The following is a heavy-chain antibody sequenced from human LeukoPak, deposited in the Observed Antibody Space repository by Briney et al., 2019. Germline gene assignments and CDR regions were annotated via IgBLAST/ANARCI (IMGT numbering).Heavy chain of an antibody. CDR1: GLTFGSHW. V-gene: IGHV3-74*01. CDR2: ISPTGSTT. J-gene: IGHJ4*02. Sequence: GGSLRLSCAASGLTFGSHWMHWVRQAPGKGLVWVSRISPTGSTTSYADSVKGRFTVSRDNAKNTLYLQGNNLRAEDTAVYYCARGPNSNWSGLDFWGQGTLLTVSS. D-gene: IGHD6-6*01. CDR3: ARGPNSNWSGLDF.